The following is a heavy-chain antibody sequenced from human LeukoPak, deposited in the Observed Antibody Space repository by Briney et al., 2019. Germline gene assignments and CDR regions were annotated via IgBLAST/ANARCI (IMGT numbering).Heavy chain of an antibody. J-gene: IGHJ4*02. V-gene: IGHV3-23*01. CDR1: GFTFSTNA. Sequence: GGSLRLSCAASGFTFSTNAMTWVRQAPGKGLEWVSAISGSGGTTYYADSVKGRLTISRDNSKNTLYLQMNSLRAEDTAVYYCAKAQVRGVITMEDYWGQGTLVSVSS. CDR2: ISGSGGTT. D-gene: IGHD3-10*01. CDR3: AKAQVRGVITMEDY.